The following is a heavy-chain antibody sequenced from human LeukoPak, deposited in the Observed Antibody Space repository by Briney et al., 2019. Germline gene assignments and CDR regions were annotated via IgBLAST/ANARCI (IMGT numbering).Heavy chain of an antibody. V-gene: IGHV3-21*01. CDR3: ARDPYYYDSSGYGDY. D-gene: IGHD3-22*01. CDR1: GFTFSSYS. Sequence: GGSLRLSCAASGFTFSSYSMNWVRQAPGKGLEWVSSISSSSSYIYYADSVKGRFTISRDNAKNSLYLQMNSLRAEDTAVYYCARDPYYYDSSGYGDYWGQGTLVTVSS. CDR2: ISSSSSYI. J-gene: IGHJ4*02.